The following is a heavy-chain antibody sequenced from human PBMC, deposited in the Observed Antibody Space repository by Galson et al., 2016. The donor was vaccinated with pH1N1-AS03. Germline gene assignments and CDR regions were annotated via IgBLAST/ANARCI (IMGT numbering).Heavy chain of an antibody. CDR1: GNTLTELS. J-gene: IGHJ3*01. Sequence: SVKVSCKVSGNTLTELSIQWVRQAPGEGLDWMGGFDPDNTETVYAQKFQGRVTMTEDTSTDTAYMELSSLRSVDTANYYCVTTAYAFGLGSVDALDVWGQGTKVTVSS. D-gene: IGHD3-16*01. CDR3: VTTAYAFGLGSVDALDV. CDR2: FDPDNTET. V-gene: IGHV1-24*01.